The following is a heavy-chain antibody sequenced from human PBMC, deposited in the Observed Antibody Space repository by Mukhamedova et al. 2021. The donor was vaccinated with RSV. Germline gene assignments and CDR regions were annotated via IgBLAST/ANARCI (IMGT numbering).Heavy chain of an antibody. J-gene: IGHJ1*01. V-gene: IGHV3-30*04. CDR1: GFTFSSYA. CDR2: ISYDGSNK. D-gene: IGHD3-3*02. CDR3: ASPGKLGDG. Sequence: GFTFSSYAMHGVRQAPGKGLEWVAVISYDGSNKYYADSVKGRFTISRDNSKNTLYLQMNSLRAEDTAVYYCASPGKLGDGWGQGT.